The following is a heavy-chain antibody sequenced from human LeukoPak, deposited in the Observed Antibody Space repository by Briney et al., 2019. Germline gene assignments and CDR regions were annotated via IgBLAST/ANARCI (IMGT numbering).Heavy chain of an antibody. CDR1: GGSFSGYY. D-gene: IGHD2/OR15-2a*01. CDR3: ARAPLSGAPYYYYYYMDV. Sequence: PETLSLTCAVYGGSFSGYYWSWIRQPPGKGLEWIGEINHSGSTNYNPSLKSRVTISVDTSKNQFSLKLSSVTAADTAVYYCARAPLSGAPYYYYYYMDVWGKGTTVTVSS. CDR2: INHSGST. V-gene: IGHV4-34*01. J-gene: IGHJ6*03.